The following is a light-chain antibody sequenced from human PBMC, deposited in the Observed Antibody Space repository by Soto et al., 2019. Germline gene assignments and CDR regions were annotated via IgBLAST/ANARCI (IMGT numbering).Light chain of an antibody. J-gene: IGKJ1*01. CDR3: QQFKSGTWT. V-gene: IGKV1-5*01. CDR1: QNIERW. Sequence: DIQMTQSPSTLSASVGDRVTITCRASQNIERWLAWYQQKPGKAPKLLLYDVSSLESGVPSRFSGSGSGTEFILTINGLQPDDFATYFCQQFKSGTWTFGKGIKV. CDR2: DVS.